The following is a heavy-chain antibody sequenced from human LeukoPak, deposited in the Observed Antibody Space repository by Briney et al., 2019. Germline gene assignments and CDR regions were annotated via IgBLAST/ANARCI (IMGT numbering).Heavy chain of an antibody. CDR2: ISGSGGST. V-gene: IGHV3-23*01. CDR1: GFTFSSYA. D-gene: IGHD3-22*01. CDR3: AKAQNYYDSSGYPTIDY. J-gene: IGHJ4*02. Sequence: GGSLRLSCAASGFTFSSYAMSWVRQAPGKGLEWVSAISGSGGSTYYADSVKGRFTISRDNSKNTLYLQMNSLRAEDTAVYYCAKAQNYYDSSGYPTIDYWGQGTLVTVSS.